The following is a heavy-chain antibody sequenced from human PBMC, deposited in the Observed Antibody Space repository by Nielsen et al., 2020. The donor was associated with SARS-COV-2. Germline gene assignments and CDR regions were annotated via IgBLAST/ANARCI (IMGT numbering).Heavy chain of an antibody. CDR3: ARDVYSGYVCYFDY. CDR1: GFIFDDYA. CDR2: ISWNSGSI. J-gene: IGHJ4*02. D-gene: IGHD5-12*01. Sequence: SLKISCAASGFIFDDYAMHWVRQAPGKGLEWVSGISWNSGSIGYADSVKGRFTISRDNAKNFLYLQMNSLRAEDTAVYYCARDVYSGYVCYFDYWGQGTLVTVSS. V-gene: IGHV3-9*01.